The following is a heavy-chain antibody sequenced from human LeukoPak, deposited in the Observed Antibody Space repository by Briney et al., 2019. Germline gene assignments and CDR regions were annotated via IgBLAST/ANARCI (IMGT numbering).Heavy chain of an antibody. CDR3: VRSHYGSGTYYSFDY. V-gene: IGHV4-59*01. CDR2: VSYSGGT. D-gene: IGHD3-10*01. Sequence: PSETLSPTCTVSGGSISTYYWTWIRQPPGKGLEWIGYVSYSGGTNYNPSLKSRVTISVDMSKNQFSLKLNSVTAADTAVYFCVRSHYGSGTYYSFDYWGQGTLVTVSS. CDR1: GGSISTYY. J-gene: IGHJ4*02.